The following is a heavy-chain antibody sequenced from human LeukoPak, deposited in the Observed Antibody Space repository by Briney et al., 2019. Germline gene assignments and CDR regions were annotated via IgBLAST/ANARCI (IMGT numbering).Heavy chain of an antibody. D-gene: IGHD3-10*01. CDR3: ARVDAWFGELFSWYFDL. CDR2: IYYSGST. Sequence: KPSETLSLTCAVYGGSFSGYYWSWIRQPPGKGLEWIGYIYYSGSTNYNPSLKSRVTISVDTSKNQFSLKLSSVTAADTAVYYCARVDAWFGELFSWYFDLWGRGTLVTVSS. V-gene: IGHV4-59*01. CDR1: GGSFSGYY. J-gene: IGHJ2*01.